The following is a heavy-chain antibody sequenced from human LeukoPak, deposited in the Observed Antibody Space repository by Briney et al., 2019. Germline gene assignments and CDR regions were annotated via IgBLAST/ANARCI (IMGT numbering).Heavy chain of an antibody. CDR1: GFTFSSYA. CDR2: ISGSGGNT. J-gene: IGHJ5*02. V-gene: IGHV3-23*01. D-gene: IGHD2-2*01. CDR3: AKVAVPAAILKNWFDP. Sequence: GGSLRLSCAASGFTFSSYAMSWVRQAPGKGLEWVSAISGSGGNTYYADSVKSRFTISRDNSKNTLYLQMNSLRAEDTAVCYCAKVAVPAAILKNWFDPWGQGTLVTVSS.